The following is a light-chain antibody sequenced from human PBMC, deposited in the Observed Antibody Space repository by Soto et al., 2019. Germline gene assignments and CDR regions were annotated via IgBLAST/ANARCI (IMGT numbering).Light chain of an antibody. V-gene: IGKV3-20*01. Sequence: EIVLTQSPGTLSLSPGERATLSCRASQSVSSSYLAWYQQKPGQAPRLLIYGASSRATGIPDRFSGSGSGTDFTLNISRLEPADFAVYYCQQYGSSLYTFGQGTQLEIK. CDR3: QQYGSSLYT. J-gene: IGKJ2*01. CDR2: GAS. CDR1: QSVSSSY.